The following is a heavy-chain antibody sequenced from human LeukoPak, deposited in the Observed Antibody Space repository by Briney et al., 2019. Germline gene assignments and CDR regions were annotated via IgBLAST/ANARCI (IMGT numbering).Heavy chain of an antibody. D-gene: IGHD1-26*01. CDR1: GFPFSSYW. J-gene: IGHJ4*02. CDR3: ARQNTPHGNFDY. CDR2: IKQDGSKK. V-gene: IGHV3-7*03. Sequence: GSLRLSCVASGFPFSSYWMTWVRQAPGKGLEWVANIKQDGSKKSYVDSVKGRFAISRDNAKNSLYLQMNSLRAEDTAVYYCARQNTPHGNFDYWGQGTLVTVSS.